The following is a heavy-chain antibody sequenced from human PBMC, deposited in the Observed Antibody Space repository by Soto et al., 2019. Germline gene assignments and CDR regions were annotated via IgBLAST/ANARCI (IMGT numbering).Heavy chain of an antibody. J-gene: IGHJ5*02. D-gene: IGHD6-13*01. CDR3: ARGGIAAANNWFDP. V-gene: IGHV4-34*01. CDR1: GGSFSAYY. Sequence: SETLSLTCAVYGGSFSAYYWSWIRQPPGKGLEWIGEINHSGSTNYNPSLKSRVTISVDTSKNQFFLKLSSVTAADTAVYYCARGGIAAANNWFDPWGQGILVTVSS. CDR2: INHSGST.